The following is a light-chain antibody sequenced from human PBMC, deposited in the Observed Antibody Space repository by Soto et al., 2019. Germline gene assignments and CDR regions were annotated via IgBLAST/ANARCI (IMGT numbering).Light chain of an antibody. CDR2: AAS. J-gene: IGKJ1*01. CDR3: QQYNIWPLWT. Sequence: EIVMTQSPATLSVSPGDRATLSCRASESVTSSLAWYQQKPGQPPRLLIYAASTRATDVPARFSGGGSETEFTLTISSLQSEDFAVYFCQQYNIWPLWTFGQETKVEIK. CDR1: ESVTSS. V-gene: IGKV3-15*01.